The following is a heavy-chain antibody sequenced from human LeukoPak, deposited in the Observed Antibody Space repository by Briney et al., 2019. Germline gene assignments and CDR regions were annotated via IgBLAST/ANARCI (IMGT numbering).Heavy chain of an antibody. CDR1: GGSISSYY. V-gene: IGHV4-59*12. CDR3: ARETNYDYVWGTYYFDY. D-gene: IGHD3-16*01. J-gene: IGHJ4*02. Sequence: SETLSLTCTVSGGSISSYYWSWVRQPPGKGLEWIGYIYYSGSTNYNPSLKSRVTISVDTSKNQFSLKLSSVTAADTAVYYCARETNYDYVWGTYYFDYWGQGTLVTVSS. CDR2: IYYSGST.